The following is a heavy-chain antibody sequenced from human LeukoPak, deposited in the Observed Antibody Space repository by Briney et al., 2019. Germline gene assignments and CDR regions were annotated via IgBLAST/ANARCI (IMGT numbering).Heavy chain of an antibody. D-gene: IGHD6-19*01. CDR1: GGSISSYY. CDR2: IYYRGST. V-gene: IGHV4-59*01. J-gene: IGHJ4*02. CDR3: ARDTSGWAPFDY. Sequence: SETLSLTCTVSGGSISSYYWSWIRQPPGKGLERIGYIYYRGSTNYNPSLKSRVTISVDTSKNQFSLKLSSVTAEDTAVYYCARDTSGWAPFDYWGQGTLVTVSS.